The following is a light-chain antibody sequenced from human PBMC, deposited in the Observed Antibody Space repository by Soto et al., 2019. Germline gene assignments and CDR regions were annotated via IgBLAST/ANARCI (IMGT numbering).Light chain of an antibody. V-gene: IGKV1-9*01. Sequence: DIPLTQSPFFLSASVGDRVTITCRASQGISSHLVWYQQKAGKAPKSLIYAASTLQTGVPSRFSGSESGTEFTLTISSLQPEDSATYYCRQHNSFPITFGQGTRLDIK. CDR1: QGISSH. CDR2: AAS. J-gene: IGKJ5*01. CDR3: RQHNSFPIT.